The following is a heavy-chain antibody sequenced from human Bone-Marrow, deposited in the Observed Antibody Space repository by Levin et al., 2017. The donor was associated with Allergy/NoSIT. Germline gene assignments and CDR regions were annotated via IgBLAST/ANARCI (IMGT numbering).Heavy chain of an antibody. V-gene: IGHV4-39*07. J-gene: IGHJ4*01. Sequence: MSSETLSLTCTVSGGSISSSPYYWVWIRQPPGKGLEWIGSIYYIGNTYYNPSLKSRATISVDTSKNQFSLKLSSVTAADTAVYYCAREGTPQSWDYWGQGTLVTVSS. CDR2: IYYIGNT. CDR3: AREGTPQSWDY. D-gene: IGHD1-14*01. CDR1: GGSISSSPYY.